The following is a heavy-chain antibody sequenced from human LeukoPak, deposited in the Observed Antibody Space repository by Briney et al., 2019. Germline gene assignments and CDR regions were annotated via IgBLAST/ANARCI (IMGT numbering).Heavy chain of an antibody. CDR2: IIPIFGTA. V-gene: IGHV1-69*13. CDR1: GGTFSSYA. CDR3: ARGRDYYDSSGYYSRSNWFDP. D-gene: IGHD3-22*01. J-gene: IGHJ5*02. Sequence: SVKVSCKASGGTFSSYAISWVRQAPGQGLEWMGGIIPIFGTANYAQKFQGRVTITADESTSTAYMELSSLRSEDTAVYYCARGRDYYDSSGYYSRSNWFDPWGQGTLVTASS.